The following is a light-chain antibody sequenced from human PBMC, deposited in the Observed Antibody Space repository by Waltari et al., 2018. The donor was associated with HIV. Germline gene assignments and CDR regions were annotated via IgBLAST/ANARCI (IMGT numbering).Light chain of an antibody. J-gene: IGLJ1*01. Sequence: QSGLTQPASVSGSPGQPPTISCPGTTSDVGGYNYVSWYQQHPGKAPKPIIYEVSNRPSGVSNRFSGSKSGNTASLTISALQPEDETDYYCSSFSSSSTPYVFGTGTKVTVL. V-gene: IGLV2-14*01. CDR3: SSFSSSSTPYV. CDR1: TSDVGGYNY. CDR2: EVS.